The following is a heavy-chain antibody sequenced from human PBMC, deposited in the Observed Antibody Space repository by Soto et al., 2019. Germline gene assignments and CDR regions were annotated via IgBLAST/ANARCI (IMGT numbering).Heavy chain of an antibody. Sequence: GASVKVSCKASGGTFSSYAISWVRQAPGQGLEWMGGIIPIFGTANYAQKFQGRVTITADESTSTAYMELSSLRSEDTAVYYCAIRYCSSTSCSGYYGMDVWGQGTMVTVSS. CDR3: AIRYCSSTSCSGYYGMDV. CDR2: IIPIFGTA. V-gene: IGHV1-69*13. D-gene: IGHD2-2*01. CDR1: GGTFSSYA. J-gene: IGHJ6*02.